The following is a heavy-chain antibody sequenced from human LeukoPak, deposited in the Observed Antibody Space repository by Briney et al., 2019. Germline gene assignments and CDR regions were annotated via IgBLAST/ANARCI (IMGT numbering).Heavy chain of an antibody. CDR1: GGSISSGDYY. V-gene: IGHV4-30-4*01. Sequence: PSQTLSLTCTVSGGSISSGDYYWSWIRQPPGKGLEWIGYIYYSGSTNYNPSLKSRVTISVDTSKNQFSLKLSSVTAADTAVYYCARDSQTTVLTALSLRGQGTLVTVSS. J-gene: IGHJ4*02. D-gene: IGHD4-23*01. CDR3: ARDSQTTVLTALSL. CDR2: IYYSGST.